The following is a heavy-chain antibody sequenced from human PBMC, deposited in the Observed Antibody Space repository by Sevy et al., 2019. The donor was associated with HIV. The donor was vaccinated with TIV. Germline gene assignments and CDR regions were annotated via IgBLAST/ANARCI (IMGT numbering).Heavy chain of an antibody. CDR1: GGSISSGSYY. D-gene: IGHD4-17*01. Sequence: SETLSLTCTVSGGSISSGSYYWSWIRQPAGKGLEWIGRIYISGSTNYNPSLKSRVTISADTSKNQFSLRLSSVTAADTAVYYCARGREIDTAPYAFHIWGQGTMVTVSS. J-gene: IGHJ3*02. CDR3: ARGREIDTAPYAFHI. CDR2: IYISGST. V-gene: IGHV4-61*02.